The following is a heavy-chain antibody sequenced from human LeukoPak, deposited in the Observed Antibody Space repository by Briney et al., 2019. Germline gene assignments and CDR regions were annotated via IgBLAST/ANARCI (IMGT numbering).Heavy chain of an antibody. CDR2: INPNSGDT. CDR1: GYTFTGSY. CDR3: AREGYDILTGYYFKLIDP. J-gene: IGHJ5*02. V-gene: IGHV1-2*06. Sequence: ASVKVSCKASGYTFTGSYIHWVRQAPGQGLEWMGRINPNSGDTNFAQKFQGRVTMTRDTSISTAYMELSRLRSDDTAVYYCAREGYDILTGYYFKLIDPWGQGTLVTVSS. D-gene: IGHD3-9*01.